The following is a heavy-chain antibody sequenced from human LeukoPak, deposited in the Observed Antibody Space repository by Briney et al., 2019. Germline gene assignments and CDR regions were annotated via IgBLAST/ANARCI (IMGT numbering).Heavy chain of an antibody. CDR1: GFTFSSYG. V-gene: IGHV4-34*01. J-gene: IGHJ5*02. CDR2: INHSGST. D-gene: IGHD3-22*01. CDR3: ASDSSGYPNWFDP. Sequence: GSLRLSCAASGFTFSSYGMHWVRQPPGKGLEWIGEINHSGSTNYNPSLKSRVTISVDTSKNQFSLKLSSVTAADTAVYYCASDSSGYPNWFDPWGQGTLVTVSS.